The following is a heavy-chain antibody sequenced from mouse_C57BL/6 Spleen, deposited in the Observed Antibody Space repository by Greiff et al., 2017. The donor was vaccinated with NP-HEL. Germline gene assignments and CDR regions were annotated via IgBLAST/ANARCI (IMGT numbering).Heavy chain of an antibody. Sequence: QVQLQQPGAELVRPGSSVKLSCKASGYTFTSYWMHWVKQRPIQGLEWIGNIDPSDSETHYNQKFKDKATLTVDKSSSTAYMQLSSLTSEDSAVYYCAREGDDYVPFAYWGQGTLVTVSA. D-gene: IGHD2-4*01. V-gene: IGHV1-52*01. CDR1: GYTFTSYW. J-gene: IGHJ3*01. CDR3: AREGDDYVPFAY. CDR2: IDPSDSET.